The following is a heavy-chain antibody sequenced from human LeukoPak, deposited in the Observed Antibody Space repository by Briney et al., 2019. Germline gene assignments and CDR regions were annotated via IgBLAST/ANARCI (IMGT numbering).Heavy chain of an antibody. V-gene: IGHV1-24*01. CDR1: GYTLTELS. Sequence: ASVKVSCEVSGYTLTELSMHWVRQAPGKGLEWMGGFDPEDGETIYAQKFQGRVTMTEDTSTDTAYMELSSLRSEDTAVYYCATEAGGIVGARGYFDYWGQGTLVTVSS. CDR3: ATEAGGIVGARGYFDY. CDR2: FDPEDGET. J-gene: IGHJ4*02. D-gene: IGHD1-26*01.